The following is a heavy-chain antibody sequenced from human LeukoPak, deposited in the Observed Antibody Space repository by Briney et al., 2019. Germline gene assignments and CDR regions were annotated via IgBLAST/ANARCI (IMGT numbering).Heavy chain of an antibody. CDR1: GYTFTSYH. D-gene: IGHD4-17*01. CDR3: ARTTSLTASGYDY. Sequence: ASVMVSCKASGYTFTSYHINWVRQASGQGLEWMGWMNPNSGDSGYAQKFQGGVTITRNTAITTAYMELRSLRSEDTAVYFCARTTSLTASGYDYWGQGTLVTVSS. J-gene: IGHJ4*02. CDR2: MNPNSGDS. V-gene: IGHV1-8*03.